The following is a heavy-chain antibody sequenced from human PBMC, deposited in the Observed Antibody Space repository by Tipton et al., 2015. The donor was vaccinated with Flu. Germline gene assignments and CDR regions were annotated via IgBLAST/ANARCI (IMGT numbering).Heavy chain of an antibody. CDR1: GFTFSNYW. D-gene: IGHD2-2*01. J-gene: IGHJ6*03. CDR2: IIQDGSEA. Sequence: GSLRLSCETSGFTFSNYWMGWVRQAPGKGLEWVANIIQDGSEAYYGDSVRGRFTISRDNAKSSLYLQMNSLRAEDTAVYYCAREEYQLLNSHNFYYMDVWGKGTTVTVSS. CDR3: AREEYQLLNSHNFYYMDV. V-gene: IGHV3-7*03.